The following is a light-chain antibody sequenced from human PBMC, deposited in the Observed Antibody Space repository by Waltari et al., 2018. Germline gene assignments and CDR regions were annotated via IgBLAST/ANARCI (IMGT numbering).Light chain of an antibody. J-gene: IGLJ1*01. CDR2: DVS. Sequence: QPALPQPASVSASPGQSITISCPGTSSDVGSYSYVSWHQQYPGKAPKPIIYDVSKRSSGVSNRFSGSKSGNTASLTISGLQAEDEADYYCSSFTTDYLYVFGTGTRVSVL. CDR1: SSDVGSYSY. V-gene: IGLV2-14*01. CDR3: SSFTTDYLYV.